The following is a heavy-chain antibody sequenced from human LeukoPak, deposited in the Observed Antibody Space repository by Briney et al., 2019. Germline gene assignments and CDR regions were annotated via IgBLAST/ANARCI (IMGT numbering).Heavy chain of an antibody. CDR2: ITGNHGAT. Sequence: GGSLRLSCAASGFTFSRFAMTWVRQAPGKGLEWVSSITGNHGATYNIDSVKGRFTISRDNSQNTLYLQMNSLRAEDTAVYYCARAGEDTAMLNPLDYWGQGTLVTVSS. D-gene: IGHD5-18*01. V-gene: IGHV3-23*01. J-gene: IGHJ4*02. CDR1: GFTFSRFA. CDR3: ARAGEDTAMLNPLDY.